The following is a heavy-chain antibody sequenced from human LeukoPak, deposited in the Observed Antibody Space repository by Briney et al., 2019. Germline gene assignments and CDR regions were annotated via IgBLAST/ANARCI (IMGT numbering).Heavy chain of an antibody. CDR1: VYTFTGYY. V-gene: IGHV1-2*02. D-gene: IGHD5-18*01. J-gene: IGHJ4*02. CDR3: ARGRYNYGYLENDY. CDR2: INPNSDGT. Sequence: ASEKVSCKASVYTFTGYYMHLVRQAPGQGLEGRGWINPNSDGTHYAQKLQCSVNMSGDTSISTAYMELSRVRSGGRGVYYCARGRYNYGYLENDYWGQGTLVTVSS.